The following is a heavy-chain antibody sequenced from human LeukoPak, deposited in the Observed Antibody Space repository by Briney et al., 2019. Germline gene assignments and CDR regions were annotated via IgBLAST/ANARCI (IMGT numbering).Heavy chain of an antibody. Sequence: PSETLSLTCTVSGGSISSYYWSWIRQPPGKGLEWIGYIYYSGSTNYNPSLKSRVTISVDTSKNQFSLKLSSVTAADTAVYYCASIPRAAAAYYFDYWGQGTLVTVSS. D-gene: IGHD6-13*01. J-gene: IGHJ4*02. CDR1: GGSISSYY. CDR3: ASIPRAAAAYYFDY. V-gene: IGHV4-59*08. CDR2: IYYSGST.